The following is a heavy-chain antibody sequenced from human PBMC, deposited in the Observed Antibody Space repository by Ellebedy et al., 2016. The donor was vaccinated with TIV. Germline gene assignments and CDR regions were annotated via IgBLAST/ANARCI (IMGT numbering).Heavy chain of an antibody. CDR3: SRDPDEFGDQYFDL. V-gene: IGHV3-30*04. CDR1: GFNFNSYA. Sequence: PGGSLRLSCAASGFNFNSYALHWVRQAPGKGLEWVSLISYHGSDKYYADSLKGRFTISRDNSKNTLDLQMNNLRTEDTAVYYCSRDPDEFGDQYFDLWGQGTLVIVSS. CDR2: ISYHGSDK. D-gene: IGHD3-10*01. J-gene: IGHJ5*01.